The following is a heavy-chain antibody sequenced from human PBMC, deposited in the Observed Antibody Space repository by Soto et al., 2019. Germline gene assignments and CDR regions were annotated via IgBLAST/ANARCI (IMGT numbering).Heavy chain of an antibody. Sequence: PSETLSLTCSVSGGTITRGDHFWSWVRQSPGKGLEWLGYIYYSGSTYYNPSLKGRVMMTIDTSKHQFSLNLSSVTAADTAVFYCGRGQTAIDVWGEGTTVTVYS. CDR2: IYYSGST. V-gene: IGHV4-30-4*01. D-gene: IGHD5-18*01. J-gene: IGHJ6*03. CDR1: GGTITRGDHF. CDR3: GRGQTAIDV.